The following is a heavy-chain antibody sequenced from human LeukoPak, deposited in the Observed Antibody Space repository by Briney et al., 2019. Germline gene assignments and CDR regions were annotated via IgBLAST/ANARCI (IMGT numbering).Heavy chain of an antibody. Sequence: SETLSLTCTVSGGSISSSSYYWGWIRQPPGKGLEWIGSIYYSGSTYYNPPLKSRVTISVDTSKNQFSLKLSSVTAADTAVYYCAGLGSLRGLDYWGQGTLVTVSS. CDR2: IYYSGST. D-gene: IGHD3-3*01. J-gene: IGHJ4*02. CDR1: GGSISSSSYY. CDR3: AGLGSLRGLDY. V-gene: IGHV4-39*01.